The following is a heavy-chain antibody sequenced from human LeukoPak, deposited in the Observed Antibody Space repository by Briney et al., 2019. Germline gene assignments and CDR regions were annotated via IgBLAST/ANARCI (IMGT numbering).Heavy chain of an antibody. V-gene: IGHV1-2*02. Sequence: ASVKVSCKTSGYTFTGYYIHCVRQAPVQRLEWMGCINPNSGGTNYAQKFQSRVTMTRDTSTRTAYMELSRLRSDNTAVYYCARDELGHYYYYMDIWGKGTTVTVSS. CDR1: GYTFTGYY. CDR2: INPNSGGT. J-gene: IGHJ6*03. CDR3: ARDELGHYYYYMDI. D-gene: IGHD1-7*01.